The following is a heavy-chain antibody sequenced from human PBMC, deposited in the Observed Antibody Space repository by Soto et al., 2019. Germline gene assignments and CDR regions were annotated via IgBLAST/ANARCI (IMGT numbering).Heavy chain of an antibody. CDR2: ISAYNGNT. J-gene: IGHJ4*02. V-gene: IGHV1-18*01. D-gene: IGHD5-12*01. Sequence: ASVKVSCKASCYTFTSYGISWVRQAPGQGLEWMGWISAYNGNTNYAQKLQGRVTMTTDTSTSTAYMELRSLRSDDTAVYYCARVEEMATITDYWGQGTLVTVSS. CDR1: CYTFTSYG. CDR3: ARVEEMATITDY.